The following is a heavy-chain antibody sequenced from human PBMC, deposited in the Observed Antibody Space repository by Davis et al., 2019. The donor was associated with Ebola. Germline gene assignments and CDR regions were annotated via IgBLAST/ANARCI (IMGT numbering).Heavy chain of an antibody. D-gene: IGHD3-22*01. V-gene: IGHV4-59*01. CDR1: GGSISSYY. Sequence: SETLSLTCTVSGGSISSYYWSWIRQPPGKGLEWIGYIYYSGSTNYNPSLKSRVTISVDTSKNQFSLKLSSVTAADTAVYYCARVIRTYYYDSSGYYSTYILDYWGQGTLVTVSS. CDR2: IYYSGST. J-gene: IGHJ4*02. CDR3: ARVIRTYYYDSSGYYSTYILDY.